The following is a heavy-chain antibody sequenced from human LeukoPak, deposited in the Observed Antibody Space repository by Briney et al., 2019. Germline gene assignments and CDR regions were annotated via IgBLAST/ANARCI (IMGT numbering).Heavy chain of an antibody. CDR1: GYSFTSGHY. D-gene: IGHD2-2*01. V-gene: IGHV4-38-2*01. CDR3: ARYCTSTTCILRGFDY. J-gene: IGHJ4*02. Sequence: SETLSLTCSVSGYSFTSGHYWGWIRQPPGKGLEWIANIYHTGTAQYNPSLKSQVTISVDTSKNQFSLKLSSVTAADTAVYYCARYCTSTTCILRGFDYWGQGTLVTVSS. CDR2: IYHTGTA.